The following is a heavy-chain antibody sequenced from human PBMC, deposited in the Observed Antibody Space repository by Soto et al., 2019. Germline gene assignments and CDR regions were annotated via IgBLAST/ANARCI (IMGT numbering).Heavy chain of an antibody. J-gene: IGHJ3*02. Sequence: QEQLVQSGAEVKKPGASVKVSCKASGYTFTSYDITWVRQATGQGLEWMGWMNPNSGNTGYAQKFQGRVTMTRNTSIGTAYLELSSLRSEDTAVYYCATERWEDAFAIWGQGTMVTVSS. CDR3: ATERWEDAFAI. D-gene: IGHD1-26*01. CDR2: MNPNSGNT. V-gene: IGHV1-8*01. CDR1: GYTFTSYD.